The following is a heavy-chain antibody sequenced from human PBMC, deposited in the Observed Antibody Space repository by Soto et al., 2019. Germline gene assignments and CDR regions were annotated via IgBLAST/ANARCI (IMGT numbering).Heavy chain of an antibody. CDR3: ARVQWLASHS. V-gene: IGHV3-21*01. D-gene: IGHD6-19*01. Sequence: EVQLVESGGGLVKPGGSLRLSCAASGFTFSSYTMNWVRQAPGKGLEWVSTITTGSTSIYYADAVKGRFTISRENGKNSLYLQMNSLRVEDTAVDYCARVQWLASHSGGRGTMVTVSS. J-gene: IGHJ3*01. CDR2: ITTGSTSI. CDR1: GFTFSSYT.